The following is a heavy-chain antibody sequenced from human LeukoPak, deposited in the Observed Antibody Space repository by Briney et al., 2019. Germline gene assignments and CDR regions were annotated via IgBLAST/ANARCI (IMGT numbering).Heavy chain of an antibody. CDR2: ISSSSSYI. CDR3: AKDRSGSYSQGLDY. CDR1: GFTFSSYS. J-gene: IGHJ4*02. V-gene: IGHV3-21*01. Sequence: PGGSLRLSCAASGFTFSSYSMNWVRQAPGKGLEWVSSISSSSSYIYYADSVKGRFTISRDNAKNSPYLQMNSLRAEDTAVYYCAKDRSGSYSQGLDYWGQGTLVTVSS. D-gene: IGHD1-26*01.